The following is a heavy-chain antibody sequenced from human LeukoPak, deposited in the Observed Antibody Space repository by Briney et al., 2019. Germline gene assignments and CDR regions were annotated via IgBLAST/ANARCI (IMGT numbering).Heavy chain of an antibody. CDR3: AGREYYYDSSGSARDY. CDR2: IYYSGST. CDR1: GGSISSYY. Sequence: PSETLSLTCTVSGGSISSYYWSWIRQPPGKGLEWIGYIYYSGSTNYNPSLKSRVTISVDTSKNQFSLKLSSVTAADTAVYYCAGREYYYDSSGSARDYWGQGTLVTVSS. D-gene: IGHD3-22*01. J-gene: IGHJ4*02. V-gene: IGHV4-59*01.